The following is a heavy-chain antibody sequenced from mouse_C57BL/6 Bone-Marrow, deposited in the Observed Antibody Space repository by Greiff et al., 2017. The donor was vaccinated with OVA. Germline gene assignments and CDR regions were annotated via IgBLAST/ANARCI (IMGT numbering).Heavy chain of an antibody. CDR2: IWRGGST. D-gene: IGHD2-4*01. CDR1: GFSLTSYG. Sequence: VKLVESGPGLVQPSQSLSITCTVSGFSLTSYGVHWVRQSPGKGLEWLGVIWRGGSTDYNAAFMSRLGTIKDDSTSQVSFKMNSLQAYDTAIYYCAKSRYDYDWLAYWGQGTLVTVSA. V-gene: IGHV2-5*01. CDR3: AKSRYDYDWLAY. J-gene: IGHJ3*01.